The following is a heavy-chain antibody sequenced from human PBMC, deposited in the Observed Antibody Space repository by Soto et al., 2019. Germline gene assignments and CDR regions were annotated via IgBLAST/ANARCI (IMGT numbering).Heavy chain of an antibody. J-gene: IGHJ4*02. Sequence: QVQLVQSGAEMKKPGSSVKVSCQSSGGTFNTYAMNWVRQAPGQGPEWMGDISPMFGAANYAPKFQGRVTITADESTGTSYMQLISLTSEDTALYFCAREVQVHTPAFVYWGQGTVVTVSS. D-gene: IGHD3-10*01. CDR3: AREVQVHTPAFVY. V-gene: IGHV1-69*19. CDR2: ISPMFGAA. CDR1: GGTFNTYA.